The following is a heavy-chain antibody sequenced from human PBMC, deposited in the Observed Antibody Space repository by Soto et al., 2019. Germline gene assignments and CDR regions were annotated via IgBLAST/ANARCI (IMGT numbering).Heavy chain of an antibody. CDR3: ERDTKMLAPLIYMDH. CDR1: GFTFNIYS. D-gene: IGHD3-22*01. J-gene: IGHJ4*02. CDR2: ISSRSSNI. Sequence: GGSLRLSCAASGFTFNIYSMNWVRQAPGKGLEWVSSISSRSSNIDYADSVKGRFTISRDNANNSLYLQMNNLSADDTAVYYCERDTKMLAPLIYMDHWGPGTLVTVYS. V-gene: IGHV3-21*01.